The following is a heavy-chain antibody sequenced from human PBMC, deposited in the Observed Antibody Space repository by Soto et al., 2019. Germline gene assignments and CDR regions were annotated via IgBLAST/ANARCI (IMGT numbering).Heavy chain of an antibody. CDR2: FDPEDGET. J-gene: IGHJ4*02. D-gene: IGHD3-10*01. CDR1: GYTLTELS. Sequence: AASVKVSCKVSGYTLTELSMHWVRQAPGKGLEWMGGFDPEDGETIYAQKFQGRVTMTEDTSTDTAYMELSSLRSEDMAVYYCATAGSYYGSGSYYNVDYWGQGTLVTVSS. CDR3: ATAGSYYGSGSYYNVDY. V-gene: IGHV1-24*01.